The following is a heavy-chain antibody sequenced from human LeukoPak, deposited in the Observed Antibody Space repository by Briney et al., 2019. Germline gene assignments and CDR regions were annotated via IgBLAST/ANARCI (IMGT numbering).Heavy chain of an antibody. J-gene: IGHJ4*02. V-gene: IGHV1-69*13. Sequence: SVKVSCKASGGTFSSYAISWVRQAPGQGLEWMGGIIPIFGTANYAQKFQGRVTITADESTSTAYMELSSLRSEDTAVYYCARYYYDTSGYYQSRVPFDYWGQGTLVTVSS. CDR1: GGTFSSYA. CDR2: IIPIFGTA. CDR3: ARYYYDTSGYYQSRVPFDY. D-gene: IGHD3-22*01.